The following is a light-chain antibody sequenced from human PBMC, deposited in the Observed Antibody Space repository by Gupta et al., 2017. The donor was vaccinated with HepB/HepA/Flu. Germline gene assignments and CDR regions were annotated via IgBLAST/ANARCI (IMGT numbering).Light chain of an antibody. CDR1: SSDVGTYNY. CDR2: EVS. J-gene: IGLJ2*01. CDR3: SSYAGSKNLV. V-gene: IGLV2-8*01. Sequence: SALTQPASASGSPGQLATISCTGSSSDVGTYNYVSWYQQYPGKAPKLMIYEVSKRPSGAPDRVSGSKSGNTASLTVAGLQAEDEADYYCSSYAGSKNLVFGGGTKLTVL.